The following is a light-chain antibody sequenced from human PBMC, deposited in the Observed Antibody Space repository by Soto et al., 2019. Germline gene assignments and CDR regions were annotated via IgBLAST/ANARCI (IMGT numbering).Light chain of an antibody. CDR1: QSVSSSY. CDR2: GAS. CDR3: QQYGSSPWT. J-gene: IGKJ1*01. Sequence: EIVLTQSPGTLSLSPGERATLSCRASQSVSSSYLAWDQQKPGQAPRLLIYGASSRATGIPDRFSGSGSGTDFPITISRLETEDVAVYYCQQYGSSPWTFGQGTKVEIK. V-gene: IGKV3-20*01.